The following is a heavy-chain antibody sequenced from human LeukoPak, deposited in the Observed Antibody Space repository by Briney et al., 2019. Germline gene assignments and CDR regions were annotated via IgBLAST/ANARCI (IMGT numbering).Heavy chain of an antibody. J-gene: IGHJ4*02. CDR2: ITGGGGST. D-gene: IGHD3-3*01. CDR3: AKYQAIWRGYFDY. V-gene: IGHV3-23*01. CDR1: GCTFGNYA. Sequence: GGSLRLSCAASGCTFGNYAMSWVRQAPGKGLEWVSGITGGGGSTYYADSVRGRFTVSRDTSKNTLYLQMNSLRAEDTALYYCAKYQAIWRGYFDYWGQGTLVTVSS.